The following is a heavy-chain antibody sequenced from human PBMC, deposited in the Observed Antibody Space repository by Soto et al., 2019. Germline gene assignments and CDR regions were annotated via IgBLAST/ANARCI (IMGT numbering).Heavy chain of an antibody. CDR3: ARDPGPEGTTWFDP. D-gene: IGHD1-7*01. J-gene: IGHJ5*02. CDR1: GFTFSSYG. Sequence: TGGSLRLSCAASGFTFSSYGMHWVRQAPGKGLEWVAVISYDGSNKYYADSVKGRFTISRDNSKNTLYLQMNSLRAEDTAVYYCARDPGPEGTTWFDPWGQGTLVTVSS. CDR2: ISYDGSNK. V-gene: IGHV3-30*03.